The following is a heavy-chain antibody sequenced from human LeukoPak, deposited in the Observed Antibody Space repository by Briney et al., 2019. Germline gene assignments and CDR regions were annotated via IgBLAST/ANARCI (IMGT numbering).Heavy chain of an antibody. CDR3: ARQGLGYSSSWYWFFDL. J-gene: IGHJ2*01. Sequence: GESLKISCKGSGYSFTSLWIGWVRQMPGKGLEWMGIIYPGDSDTSYSPSFQGQVTISADKSISTAYLQWSSLKASDTAMYYCARQGLGYSSSWYWFFDLWGRGTLVTVSS. CDR1: GYSFTSLW. CDR2: IYPGDSDT. D-gene: IGHD6-13*01. V-gene: IGHV5-51*01.